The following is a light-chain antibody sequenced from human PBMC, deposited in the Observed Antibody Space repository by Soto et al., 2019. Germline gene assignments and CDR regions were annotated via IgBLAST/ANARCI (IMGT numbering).Light chain of an antibody. Sequence: QSVLTQPPSASGSAGQSVTISCTGPTNDVGGFNYVSWYQQHPGRVPKLIIYEVDKRPSGVPDRFSGSKSGNTASLTISGLQAEDEADYYCSSYIPTSVLYVFGTGTKATVL. CDR3: SSYIPTSVLYV. V-gene: IGLV2-8*01. CDR1: TNDVGGFNY. CDR2: EVD. J-gene: IGLJ1*01.